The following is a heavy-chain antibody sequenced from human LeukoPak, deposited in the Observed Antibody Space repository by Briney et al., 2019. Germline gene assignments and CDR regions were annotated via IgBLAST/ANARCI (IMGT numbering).Heavy chain of an antibody. J-gene: IGHJ4*02. CDR2: INPNSGGT. D-gene: IGHD3-9*01. Sequence: ASVKVSCKASGYTFTGYYMHWVRQAPGQGLEWMGWINPNSGGTNYAQKFQGRVTMTRDTSISTAYMELSRLRSDDTAVYYCARVIRDYDILTGYYNKYYFDYWGQGTLVTVSS. CDR3: ARVIRDYDILTGYYNKYYFDY. V-gene: IGHV1-2*02. CDR1: GYTFTGYY.